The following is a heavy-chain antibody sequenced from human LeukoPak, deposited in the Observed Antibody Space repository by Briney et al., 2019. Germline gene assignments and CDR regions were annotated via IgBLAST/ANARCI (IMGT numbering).Heavy chain of an antibody. J-gene: IGHJ3*02. V-gene: IGHV1-46*01. Sequence: ASVEVSCQASGYTFTSYYMHWVRQAPGQGLEWMGIVNPSGGSTSYAQKFQGRVTITRDTSTSTVYMELSSLRSEDTAVYYCASRSGSYYKDDAFDIWGPGTMVAVSS. CDR1: GYTFTSYY. D-gene: IGHD3-10*01. CDR2: VNPSGGST. CDR3: ASRSGSYYKDDAFDI.